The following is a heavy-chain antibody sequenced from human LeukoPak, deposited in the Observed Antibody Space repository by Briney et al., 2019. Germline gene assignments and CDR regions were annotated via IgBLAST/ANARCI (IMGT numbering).Heavy chain of an antibody. CDR3: AKDLYDSSVYYYFYAMDV. J-gene: IGHJ6*02. D-gene: IGHD3-22*01. CDR1: GFTFSTYV. Sequence: GGSLRLSCAASGFTFSTYVMHWVRQAPGKGLEWVAVISHDGTNKYHVDSVKGRFTISRDNSKNTLYLQMNSLRAEDTAMYYCAKDLYDSSVYYYFYAMDVWGQGTTVTVSS. V-gene: IGHV3-30*18. CDR2: ISHDGTNK.